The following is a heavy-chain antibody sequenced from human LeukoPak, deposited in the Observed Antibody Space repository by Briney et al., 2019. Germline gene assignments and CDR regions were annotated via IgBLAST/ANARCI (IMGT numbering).Heavy chain of an antibody. Sequence: ASVKVSCKASGYTFTSYYIHWVRQAPGQGLEWMGIINPSGGSTSHAPKFQGRVTMTRDMSTSTVYMELSSLRSEDTAVYYCARAYSSSWYVAEYFQHWGQGTLVTVSS. CDR3: ARAYSSSWYVAEYFQH. J-gene: IGHJ1*01. CDR1: GYTFTSYY. V-gene: IGHV1-46*01. D-gene: IGHD6-13*01. CDR2: INPSGGST.